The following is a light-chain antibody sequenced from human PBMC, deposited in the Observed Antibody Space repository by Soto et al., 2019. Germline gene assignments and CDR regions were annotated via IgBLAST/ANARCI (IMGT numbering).Light chain of an antibody. V-gene: IGLV1-47*01. J-gene: IGLJ1*01. CDR2: RNN. CDR3: ATWDDSLSGL. CDR1: SSNIGHYY. Sequence: QSVLTQPPSASGTPGQRVTISCSGSSSNIGHYYVYWYQQLPGTAPKLLIYRNNQRPSGVPDRFSGSKSGTSASLAISGLRSEDEADYYCATWDDSLSGLFGTGTKLTVL.